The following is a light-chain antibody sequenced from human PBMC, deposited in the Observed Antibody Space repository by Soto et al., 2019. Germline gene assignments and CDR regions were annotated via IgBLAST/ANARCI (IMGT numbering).Light chain of an antibody. CDR2: DAS. CDR3: QQYNSFSVT. Sequence: DIQMTQSPSTLAASVGDRVSIACRASQSISSWLAWYQQKPGKATKLLIFDASTLDSGVPSRFSGSGSGTEFTFTISSLQPDDFATYYCQQYNSFSVTFGQGTRLEIK. V-gene: IGKV1-5*01. J-gene: IGKJ5*01. CDR1: QSISSW.